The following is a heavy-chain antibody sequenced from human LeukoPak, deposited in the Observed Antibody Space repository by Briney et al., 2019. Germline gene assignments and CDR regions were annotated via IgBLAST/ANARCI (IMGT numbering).Heavy chain of an antibody. CDR3: VRGSLPLL. V-gene: IGHV3-11*01. D-gene: IGHD2-15*01. J-gene: IGHJ4*02. Sequence: GGSLRLSCAASRFIFSDYYTNWIRQAPGKGLEWVSYISSSGGTKYYADSVKGRFTISRDNAKNSLYLQMNSLRAEDTAVYYCVRGSLPLLWGQGTLVTVSS. CDR2: ISSSGGTK. CDR1: RFIFSDYY.